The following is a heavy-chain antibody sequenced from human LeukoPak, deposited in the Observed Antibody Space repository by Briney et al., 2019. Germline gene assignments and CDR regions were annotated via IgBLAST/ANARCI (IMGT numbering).Heavy chain of an antibody. Sequence: SETLSLTCAVYGGSFSGYYWSWIRHPPGKGLEWIGEINHSGSTNYNPSLKSRVTISVDTSKNQFSLKLSSVTAADTAVYYCARGASAYMDVWGKGTTVTVSS. J-gene: IGHJ6*03. CDR3: ARGASAYMDV. V-gene: IGHV4-34*01. CDR2: INHSGST. CDR1: GGSFSGYY.